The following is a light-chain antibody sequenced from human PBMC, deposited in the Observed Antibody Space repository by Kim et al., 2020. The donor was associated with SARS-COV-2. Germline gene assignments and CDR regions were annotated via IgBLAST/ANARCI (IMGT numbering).Light chain of an antibody. Sequence: SYELTQPPSVSVSPGQTARITCSGDALPKKYAYWYQQKSGQAPVLVIYEDSKRPSGIPERFSGSSSGTMATLTISGPQVEDEADYYCYSTDSSGNHRVFGGGTQLTVL. V-gene: IGLV3-10*01. CDR3: YSTDSSGNHRV. CDR1: ALPKKY. J-gene: IGLJ3*02. CDR2: EDS.